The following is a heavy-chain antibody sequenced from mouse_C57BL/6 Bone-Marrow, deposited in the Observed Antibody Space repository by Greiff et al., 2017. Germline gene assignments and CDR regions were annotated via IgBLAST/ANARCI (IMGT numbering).Heavy chain of an antibody. V-gene: IGHV1-18*01. CDR2: INPNNGGT. CDR3: ARSDDAGLYYYAMDY. CDR1: GYTFTDYN. Sequence: VQLQQSGPELVKPGASVKIPCKASGYTFTDYNMDWVKQSHGKSLEWIGDINPNNGGTIYNQKFKGKATLTVDKYSSTAYRELRSLTSEDTAVYYCARSDDAGLYYYAMDYWGQGTSVTVSS. D-gene: IGHD2-12*01. J-gene: IGHJ4*01.